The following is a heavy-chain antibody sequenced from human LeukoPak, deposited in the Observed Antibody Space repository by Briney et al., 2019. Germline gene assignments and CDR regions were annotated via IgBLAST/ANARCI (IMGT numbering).Heavy chain of an antibody. CDR1: GGSFSGYY. CDR2: INHSGST. V-gene: IGHV4-34*01. CDR3: ARGLWFGELDV. Sequence: SETLSLTCAVYGGSFSGYYWSWIRQPPGKGLEWIGEINHSGSTNYNPSLKSRVTISVDTSKNQFSLKLSSVTAADTAVYYCARGLWFGELDVRGKGTTVTASS. D-gene: IGHD3-10*01. J-gene: IGHJ6*04.